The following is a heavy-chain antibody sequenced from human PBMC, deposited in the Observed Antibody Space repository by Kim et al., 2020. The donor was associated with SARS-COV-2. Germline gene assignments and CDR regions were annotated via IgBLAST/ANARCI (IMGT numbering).Heavy chain of an antibody. V-gene: IGHV3-48*03. CDR1: GFTFSSYE. CDR3: ARDSRIAHFDY. D-gene: IGHD6-13*01. Sequence: GGSLRLSCAASGFTFSSYEMNWVRQAPGKGLEWVSYISSSGSTIYYADSVKGRFTISRDNAKNSLYLQMNSLRAEDTAVYYCARDSRIAHFDYWGQGTLVTVSS. CDR2: ISSSGSTI. J-gene: IGHJ4*02.